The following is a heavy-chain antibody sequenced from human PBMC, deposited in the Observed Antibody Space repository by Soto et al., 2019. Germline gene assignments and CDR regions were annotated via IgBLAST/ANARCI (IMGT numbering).Heavy chain of an antibody. J-gene: IGHJ4*02. D-gene: IGHD3-3*01. Sequence: LRLSCAASGFTFSSSAMHWVRQAPGKGLEWVSGISWNSGSIGYADSVKGRFTISRDNAKNSLYLQMNSLRAEDTALYYCAKGVDDFWSGYLLDYWGQGTLVTVSS. CDR2: ISWNSGSI. CDR3: AKGVDDFWSGYLLDY. CDR1: GFTFSSSA. V-gene: IGHV3-9*01.